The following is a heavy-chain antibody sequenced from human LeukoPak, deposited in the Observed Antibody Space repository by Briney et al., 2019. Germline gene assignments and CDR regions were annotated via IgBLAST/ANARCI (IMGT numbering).Heavy chain of an antibody. CDR2: ISYDGSNK. D-gene: IGHD3-3*01. J-gene: IGHJ6*03. CDR1: GFTFSSYA. V-gene: IGHV3-30*01. Sequence: PGGSLRLSCAASGFTFSSYAMPWVRQAPGKGLEWVAVISYDGSNKYYADSVKGRFTISRDNSKNTLYLQMNSLRAEDTAVYYCARDGVEEWLLSSGTSNYYYYMDVWGKGTTVTVSS. CDR3: ARDGVEEWLLSSGTSNYYYYMDV.